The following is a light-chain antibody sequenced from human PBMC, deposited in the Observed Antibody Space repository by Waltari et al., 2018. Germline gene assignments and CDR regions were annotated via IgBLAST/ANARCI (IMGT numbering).Light chain of an antibody. V-gene: IGKV3-20*01. CDR2: GAS. CDR1: QGVGRS. CDR3: QHYVKLPVT. Sequence: EILFTQHPGTLSLSPGERAPLSCSARQGVGRSLAWYQQKRGQAPRLLIYGASTRATGIPDRFSGSGSGTDFSLTISRLEPEDFAVYYCQHYVKLPVTFGQGTKVEIK. J-gene: IGKJ1*01.